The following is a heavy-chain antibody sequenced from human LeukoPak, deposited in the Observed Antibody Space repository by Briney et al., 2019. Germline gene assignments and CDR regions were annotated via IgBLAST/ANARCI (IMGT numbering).Heavy chain of an antibody. CDR1: GFTFSSYA. J-gene: IGHJ4*02. Sequence: HAGGSLRLSCSASGFTFSSYAMHWVRQAPGKGLEYVSAISSNGGSTYYADSVKGRFTISRDNSKNTLYLQMSSLRAEDTAVYYCVKETPYGDFSCYFDYWGQGTLVTVSS. CDR2: ISSNGGST. D-gene: IGHD4-17*01. CDR3: VKETPYGDFSCYFDY. V-gene: IGHV3-64D*06.